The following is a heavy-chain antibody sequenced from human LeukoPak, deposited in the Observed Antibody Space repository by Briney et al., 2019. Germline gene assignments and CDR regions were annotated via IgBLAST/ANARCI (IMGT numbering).Heavy chain of an antibody. CDR1: GYTFTGYY. Sequence: SVKVSCKASGYTFTGYYMHWVRQAPRQGLEWMRGNIPIFGTANYAQKLQGRVTITADKSTNTAYMELSSLRSEDTAVYYCARTIAAAGDSFDYWGQGTLVTVSS. J-gene: IGHJ4*02. CDR3: ARTIAAAGDSFDY. D-gene: IGHD6-13*01. V-gene: IGHV1-69*06. CDR2: NIPIFGTA.